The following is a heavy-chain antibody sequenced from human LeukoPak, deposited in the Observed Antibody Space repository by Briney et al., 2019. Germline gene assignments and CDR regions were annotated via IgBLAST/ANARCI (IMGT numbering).Heavy chain of an antibody. V-gene: IGHV3-23*01. J-gene: IGHJ4*02. CDR1: GFTFSSYA. Sequence: GGSLRLSCAASGFTFSSYAMSWVRQAPGKGLEWVSAISGSGGSTYYADSVKGRFTISRDNSKNTLYLQMNSLRVEDTAVYYCVRDTDMATAGTGLFWGQGTLVTVSS. CDR2: ISGSGGST. D-gene: IGHD6-13*01. CDR3: VRDTDMATAGTGLF.